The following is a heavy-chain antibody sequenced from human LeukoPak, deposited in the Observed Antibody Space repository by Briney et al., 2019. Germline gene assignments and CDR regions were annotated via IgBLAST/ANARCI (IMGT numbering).Heavy chain of an antibody. CDR2: IYYSGGT. J-gene: IGHJ4*02. CDR3: ARETPGAGHFDY. CDR1: GVSINYYY. D-gene: IGHD7-27*01. V-gene: IGHV4-59*01. Sequence: SETLSLTCTVSGVSINYYYWMWIRQPPGKGLEWIGYIYYSGGTHYNPSLKSRVTMLVDTSKNRFSSKLTAVTAADTAVYYCARETPGAGHFDYWGQGSLVTVSS.